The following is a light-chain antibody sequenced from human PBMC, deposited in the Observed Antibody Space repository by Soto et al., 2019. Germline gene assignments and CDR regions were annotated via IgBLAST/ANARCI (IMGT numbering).Light chain of an antibody. V-gene: IGKV1-9*01. J-gene: IGKJ2*01. CDR1: QGISSS. Sequence: DIQLTQSPSFLSASVGDRVTITCRASQGISSSLAWYQQKPGKAPKLLLYAASTLQSGVPSRFSGSGSGTEFTRTISNLQAEDFAADDGQQLNSYPNTFGQGTKLEIK. CDR2: AAS. CDR3: QQLNSYPNT.